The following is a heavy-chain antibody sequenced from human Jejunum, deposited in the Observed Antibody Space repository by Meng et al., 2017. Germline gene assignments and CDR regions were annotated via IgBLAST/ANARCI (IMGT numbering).Heavy chain of an antibody. CDR3: AKVLTTVSNRQTEYFHH. V-gene: IGHV4-31*03. Sequence: QGHMQGSAPGLVKPSQTLSLTGSVSGDSISSGGYFWSWIRQLPGKGLEWIGYIYYTGSAYYNPSLKSRVTISVDTSKNQFSLKVTSVTAADTAVYYCAKVLTTVSNRQTEYFHHWGQGTLVTVSS. CDR1: GDSISSGGYF. J-gene: IGHJ1*01. CDR2: IYYTGSA. D-gene: IGHD4-17*01.